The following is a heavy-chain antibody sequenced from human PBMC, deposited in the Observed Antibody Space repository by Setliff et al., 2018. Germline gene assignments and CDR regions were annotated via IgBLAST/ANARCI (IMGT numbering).Heavy chain of an antibody. J-gene: IGHJ4*02. D-gene: IGHD3-3*01. CDR1: GYSISSGYN. Sequence: SETLSLTCAVSGYSISSGYNWSWIRQPPGKGLEWIGYISNRGSTDYNPSLKSRVTISEDTSRSQFSLKLTSVTTADTAVYYCALSDHYPFYYDYWGLGTLVTVSS. CDR2: ISNRGST. V-gene: IGHV4-59*01. CDR3: ALSDHYPFYYDY.